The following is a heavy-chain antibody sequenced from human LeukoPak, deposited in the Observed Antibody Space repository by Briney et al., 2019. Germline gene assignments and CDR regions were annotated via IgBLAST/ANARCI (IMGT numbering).Heavy chain of an antibody. D-gene: IGHD6-19*01. CDR3: ARDLAVAGLFDY. J-gene: IGHJ4*02. V-gene: IGHV3-33*01. CDR1: GFTFSSYG. CDR2: IWYDGNNK. Sequence: GRSLRLSCAASGFTFSSYGMHWVRQAPGKGLEWVAVIWYDGNNKYYADSVKGRFTISRDNSKNTLYLQMNSLRAEDTAVYYCARDLAVAGLFDYWGQGTLVTVSS.